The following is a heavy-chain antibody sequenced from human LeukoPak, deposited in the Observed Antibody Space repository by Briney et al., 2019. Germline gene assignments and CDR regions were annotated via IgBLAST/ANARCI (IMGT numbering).Heavy chain of an antibody. CDR1: GFTLSYYW. J-gene: IGHJ4*02. D-gene: IGHD3-16*01. CDR3: GGGGGVDY. V-gene: IGHV3-7*04. CDR2: IKPDGSEK. Sequence: GGSLRLSCAASGFTLSYYWMTWVRQAPGKGLEWVANIKPDGSEKYCVDSVKGRFTISRDNAKNSLYLQMNSLTAEDTAVYYCGGGGGVDYWGQGTLVTVSS.